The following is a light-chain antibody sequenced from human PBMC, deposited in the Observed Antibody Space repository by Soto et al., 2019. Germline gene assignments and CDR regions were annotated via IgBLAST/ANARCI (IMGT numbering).Light chain of an antibody. CDR3: GTWDSSLSPWV. CDR1: SSNIGKNY. CDR2: DSE. V-gene: IGLV1-51*01. Sequence: QSVLTQPPSVSAAPGQKVTISCSGSSSNIGKNYVSWYQQLPGTAPKLLIYDSERRPSGIPDRFSGSKSGTSATLCITGLQTGDEADYYCGTWDSSLSPWVFGGGTKLTVL. J-gene: IGLJ3*02.